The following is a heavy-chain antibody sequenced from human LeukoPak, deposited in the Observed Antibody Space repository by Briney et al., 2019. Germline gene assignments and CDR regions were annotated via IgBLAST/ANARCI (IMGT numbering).Heavy chain of an antibody. Sequence: PGGSPRLSCSASGFTFSSYAMHWVRQAPGKGLEYVSAISSNGGSTYYADSVKGRFTISRDNSKNTLYLQMSSLRAEDTAVYYCVEDQSTPLFGEAPRYYYYGMDVWGKGTTVTVSS. CDR1: GFTFSSYA. CDR3: VEDQSTPLFGEAPRYYYYGMDV. J-gene: IGHJ6*04. D-gene: IGHD3-10*02. CDR2: ISSNGGST. V-gene: IGHV3-64D*06.